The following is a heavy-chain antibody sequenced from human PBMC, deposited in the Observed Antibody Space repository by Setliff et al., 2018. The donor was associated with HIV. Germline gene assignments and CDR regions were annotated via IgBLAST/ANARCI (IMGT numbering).Heavy chain of an antibody. J-gene: IGHJ6*02. Sequence: GASVKVSCKASGYTFTGYYMHWVRQAPGQGLEWMGWINPNSGGTNYAQKFQGRVTMTRDTSISTAYMELSRLRSDDTAVYYCARSPSYSSSFSYYYYSMDVWGQGTTVTVSS. D-gene: IGHD6-6*01. V-gene: IGHV1-2*02. CDR1: GYTFTGYY. CDR3: ARSPSYSSSFSYYYYSMDV. CDR2: INPNSGGT.